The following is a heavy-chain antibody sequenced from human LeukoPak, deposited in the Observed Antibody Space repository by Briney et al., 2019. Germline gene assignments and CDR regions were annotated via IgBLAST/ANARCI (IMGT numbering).Heavy chain of an antibody. CDR1: GFTFSSYA. CDR2: ISGGGGST. J-gene: IGHJ4*02. Sequence: GGSLRLSCAASGFTFSSYAMSWVRQAPGKGLEWVSAISGGGGSTYYADSVKGRFTISRDNSKNTLYLQMNSLRAEDTAVYYCAKLRGYSYGPFDYWGQGTLVTVSS. D-gene: IGHD5-18*01. V-gene: IGHV3-23*01. CDR3: AKLRGYSYGPFDY.